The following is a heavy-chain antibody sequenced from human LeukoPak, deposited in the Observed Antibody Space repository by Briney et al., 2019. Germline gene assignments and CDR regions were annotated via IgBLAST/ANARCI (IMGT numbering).Heavy chain of an antibody. CDR2: IYSGGST. CDR1: GFTVSSNY. V-gene: IGHV3-53*01. Sequence: GGSLRLSCAASGFTVSSNYMSWVRQAPGKGLEWVSVIYSGGSTYYADSVKGRFTISRDNSKNTLYLQMNSLRAEDTAVYYCARSNYGSGSYYTHAFDTWGQGTMVTVSS. D-gene: IGHD3-10*01. J-gene: IGHJ3*02. CDR3: ARSNYGSGSYYTHAFDT.